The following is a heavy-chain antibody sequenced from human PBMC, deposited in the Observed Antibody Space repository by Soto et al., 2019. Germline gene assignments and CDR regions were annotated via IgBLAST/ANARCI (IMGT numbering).Heavy chain of an antibody. V-gene: IGHV4-34*01. CDR3: ARVMINSGGSPPTSDY. J-gene: IGHJ4*02. D-gene: IGHD2-15*01. CDR2: INHSGST. CDR1: GGSISSYY. Sequence: SETLSLTCTVSGGSISSYYWSWIRQPPGKGLEWIGEINHSGSTNYNPSLKSRVTISVDTSKNQFSLKLSSVTAADTAVYYCARVMINSGGSPPTSDYWGQGTLVTVSS.